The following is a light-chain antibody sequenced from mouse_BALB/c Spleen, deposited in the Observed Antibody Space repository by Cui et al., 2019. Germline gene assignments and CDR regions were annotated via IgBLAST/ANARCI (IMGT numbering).Light chain of an antibody. CDR3: QQFTSSPSIT. V-gene: IGKV4-50*01. J-gene: IGKJ5*01. CDR2: YTS. Sequence: ENVLTQSPAIMSASLGEKVTMSCRASSSVNYMYWYQKKSDASPKLWIYYTSNLAPGVPARFSGSGSGNSYSLTISSMEGEDAATYYCQQFTSSPSITFGAGTKLELK. CDR1: SSVNY.